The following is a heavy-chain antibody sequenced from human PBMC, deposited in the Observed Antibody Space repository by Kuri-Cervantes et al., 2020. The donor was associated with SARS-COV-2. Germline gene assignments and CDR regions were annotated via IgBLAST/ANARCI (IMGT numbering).Heavy chain of an antibody. Sequence: SETLSLTCTVSGYSISSGYYWGWIRQPPGKGLEWIGSIYHSGSTYYNPSLKSRVTISVDTSKNQFSLRLSSVTAADTAVYYCARVLEGIVAAGSHYYYYMDVWGKGTTVTVSS. V-gene: IGHV4-38-2*02. D-gene: IGHD6-13*01. CDR3: ARVLEGIVAAGSHYYYYMDV. J-gene: IGHJ6*03. CDR2: IYHSGST. CDR1: GYSISSGYY.